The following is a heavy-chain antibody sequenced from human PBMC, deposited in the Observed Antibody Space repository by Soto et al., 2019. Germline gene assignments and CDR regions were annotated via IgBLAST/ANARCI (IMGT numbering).Heavy chain of an antibody. CDR2: ITPNGTKK. CDR3: ARDLWSNDY. Sequence: GSLRLSCASSGFTFSSYAMSWVRQAPEKGLEWVASITPNGTKKYYVDSVKGRFTISRDNAKNSLYLQMNSLRAEDTAIYYCARDLWSNDYWGQGTLVTVSS. V-gene: IGHV3-7*01. D-gene: IGHD2-8*02. J-gene: IGHJ4*02. CDR1: GFTFSSYA.